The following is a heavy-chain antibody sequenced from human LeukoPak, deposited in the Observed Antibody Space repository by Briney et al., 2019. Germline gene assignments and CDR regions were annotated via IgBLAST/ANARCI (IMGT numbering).Heavy chain of an antibody. CDR3: ARVVSPGAFDI. Sequence: MSSETLSLTCTVSGGSISSSRYYWRWIRQHPGKGLEWIGYIYYSGSTYYNPSLKSRVTISVDTSKNQFSLKLSSVTAADTAVYYCARVVSPGAFDIWGQGTMVTVSS. CDR2: IYYSGST. J-gene: IGHJ3*02. V-gene: IGHV4-31*03. CDR1: GGSISSSRYY. D-gene: IGHD2/OR15-2a*01.